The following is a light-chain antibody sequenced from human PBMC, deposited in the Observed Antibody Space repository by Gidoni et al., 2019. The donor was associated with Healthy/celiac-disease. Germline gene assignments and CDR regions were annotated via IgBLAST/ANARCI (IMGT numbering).Light chain of an antibody. V-gene: IGKV3-11*01. CDR1: QSVSSY. CDR2: DAS. J-gene: IGKJ2*01. CDR3: QQRSNWPQT. Sequence: EIVLTQSPATLSLSPGERATRSCRASQSVSSYLAWYQQKPGQAPRLLIYDASNRATGIPAMFSGSGSGTDFTLTISRLAPEDFAVYSCQQRSNWPQTFXQXTKLEIK.